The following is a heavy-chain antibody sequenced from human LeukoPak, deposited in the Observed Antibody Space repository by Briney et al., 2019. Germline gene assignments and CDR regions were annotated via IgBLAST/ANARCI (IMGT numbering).Heavy chain of an antibody. Sequence: SETLSLTCTVSGGSISRSTYYWGWIRQPPGKGLEWIASIFYGDSTYYNPSLRSRVTTSVDMSKNQFSLKLSSVTAADTAVYYCARGVQLWLMSKRYFDYWGQGTLATVSS. D-gene: IGHD5-18*01. CDR2: IFYGDST. CDR3: ARGVQLWLMSKRYFDY. V-gene: IGHV4-39*07. CDR1: GGSISRSTYY. J-gene: IGHJ4*02.